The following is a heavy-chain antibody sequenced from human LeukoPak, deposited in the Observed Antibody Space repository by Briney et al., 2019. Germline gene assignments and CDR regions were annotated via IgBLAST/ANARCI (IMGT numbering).Heavy chain of an antibody. CDR1: GFTFSGSA. Sequence: GGSLRLSCAASGFTFSGSALHWVRQASGKGLEWVGRIRSTANGYATAYAASVKGRFTISRDDSKNTAYLQMDGLKTEDKAVYYCGKDPGWLQGLDYWGQGTLVIVSS. CDR3: GKDPGWLQGLDY. D-gene: IGHD5-24*01. J-gene: IGHJ4*02. CDR2: IRSTANGYAT. V-gene: IGHV3-73*01.